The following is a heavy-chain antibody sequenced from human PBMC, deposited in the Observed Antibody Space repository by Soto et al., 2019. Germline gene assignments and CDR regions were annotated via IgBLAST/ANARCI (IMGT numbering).Heavy chain of an antibody. D-gene: IGHD3-22*01. Sequence: KAGGSLRLSCAASGFTFSSYWMSWVRQAPGKGLEWVGRIKSKTDGGTTDYAAPVKGRFTISRDDSKNTLYLQMNSLKTEDTAVYYCTTDRAPPIYYDSSGYLDYWGQGTLVTVSS. CDR1: GFTFSSYW. CDR3: TTDRAPPIYYDSSGYLDY. CDR2: IKSKTDGGTT. J-gene: IGHJ4*02. V-gene: IGHV3-15*01.